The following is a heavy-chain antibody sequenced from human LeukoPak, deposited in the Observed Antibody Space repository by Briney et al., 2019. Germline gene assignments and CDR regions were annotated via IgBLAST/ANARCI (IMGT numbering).Heavy chain of an antibody. CDR1: GGTFSSYA. D-gene: IGHD2-15*01. CDR3: ARGRLGYCSGGSCYSDYYYYYMDV. Sequence: GASVKVSCKASGGTFSSYAISWVRQAPGQGLEWMGGIIPIFGTANYAQKFQGRVTITADKSTSTAYMELSSLRSEDTAVYYCARGRLGYCSGGSCYSDYYYYYMDVWGKETTVTVSS. V-gene: IGHV1-69*06. J-gene: IGHJ6*03. CDR2: IIPIFGTA.